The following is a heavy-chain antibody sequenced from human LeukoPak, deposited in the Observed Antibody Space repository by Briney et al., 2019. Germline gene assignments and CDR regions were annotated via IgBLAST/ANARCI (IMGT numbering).Heavy chain of an antibody. CDR2: ISWGGGST. CDR1: GFTFYDFN. CDR3: AKAMGGYSSGWSIDF. Sequence: GGSLRLSCAVSGFTFYDFNMHWARPAPGQGREWVRLISWGGGSTHYAGSVKGRLTNSRNNSKNSLYMQMNSLRTEDTALYYCAKAMGGYSSGWSIDFWGQGTLTTVSA. V-gene: IGHV3-43*01. J-gene: IGHJ4*02. D-gene: IGHD6-19*01.